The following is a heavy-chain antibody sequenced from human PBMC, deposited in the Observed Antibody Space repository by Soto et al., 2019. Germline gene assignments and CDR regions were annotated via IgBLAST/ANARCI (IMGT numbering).Heavy chain of an antibody. D-gene: IGHD4-17*01. CDR1: GFTFSSYS. CDR3: ARGAYGGNFGY. J-gene: IGHJ4*02. Sequence: EVQLVESGGGLVKPGGSLRLSCAASGFTFSSYSMNWVRQAPGKGLEWVSSISSSSSYIYYADSVKGRFTISRDNAKNPLSLQMNSLSAEDTAVYSCARGAYGGNFGYWGQGTLVTVSS. V-gene: IGHV3-21*06. CDR2: ISSSSSYI.